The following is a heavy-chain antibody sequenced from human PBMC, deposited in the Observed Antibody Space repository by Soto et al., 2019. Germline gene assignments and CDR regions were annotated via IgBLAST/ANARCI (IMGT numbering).Heavy chain of an antibody. Sequence: QVQLVESGGGVVQPGRSLRLSCAVSGLSFRDLGMLWVRQAPGKGLEWMAVISYDGSKKYFADSVKGRLSISRDNSKNTLYLQMSSLRLEDTAVYYCAVAGGENWGQGTLVSVSS. J-gene: IGHJ1*01. V-gene: IGHV3-30*19. CDR2: ISYDGSKK. CDR1: GLSFRDLG. D-gene: IGHD3-16*01. CDR3: AVAGGEN.